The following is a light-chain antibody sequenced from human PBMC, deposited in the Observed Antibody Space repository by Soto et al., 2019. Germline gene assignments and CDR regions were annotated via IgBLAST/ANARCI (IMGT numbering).Light chain of an antibody. CDR1: QSLLHSSGHNY. V-gene: IGKV2-28*01. J-gene: IGKJ5*01. CDR2: WGS. CDR3: MQGQQIPLT. Sequence: DVVMTQSPLSLPVTPGQSASISCRSSQSLLHSSGHNYLDWYVQKPGQSPQLLIYWGSNRASGVPDMFSGSGSGTDFTLKISRGEAEDVGVYYCMQGQQIPLTVGQGTRLEIK.